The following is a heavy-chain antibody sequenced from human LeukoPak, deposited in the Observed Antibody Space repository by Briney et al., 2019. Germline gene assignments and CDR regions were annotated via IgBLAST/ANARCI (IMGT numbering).Heavy chain of an antibody. CDR2: IYHSGST. Sequence: SQTLSLTCAVSGGSINSGGYSWSSIRQPPGKGLEWIGYIYHSGSTYYNPSLKSRVTISVDRSKNQFSLKLSSVTAADTAVYYCARSPSPWGQGTLVTVSS. CDR1: GGSINSGGYS. V-gene: IGHV4-30-2*01. J-gene: IGHJ5*02. CDR3: ARSPSP.